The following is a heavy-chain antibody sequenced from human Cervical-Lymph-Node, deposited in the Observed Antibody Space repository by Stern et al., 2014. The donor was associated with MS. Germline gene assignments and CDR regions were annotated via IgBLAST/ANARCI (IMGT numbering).Heavy chain of an antibody. Sequence: EVQLVESGGGLVQPGRSLRLSCAASGFTFDDYAMHWVRQAPGKGLEWVSGISWNSGTLGYADSVKGRFTISRDNAKNSLYLQMNSLRAEDTALYYCAKDSSLWFGELLYTARYGMDVWGQGTTVTVSS. J-gene: IGHJ6*02. V-gene: IGHV3-9*01. CDR3: AKDSSLWFGELLYTARYGMDV. D-gene: IGHD3-10*01. CDR2: ISWNSGTL. CDR1: GFTFDDYA.